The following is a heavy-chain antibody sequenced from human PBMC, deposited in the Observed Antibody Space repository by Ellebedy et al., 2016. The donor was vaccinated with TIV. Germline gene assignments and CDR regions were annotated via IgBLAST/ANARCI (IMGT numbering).Heavy chain of an antibody. V-gene: IGHV3-74*03. CDR2: INGDGSTT. Sequence: PGGSLRLSCVASGFTFSSYWMHWIRQAPGKGLVWVSHINGDGSTTTYADSVKGRFTISRDNSKNTLYLQMNSLRAEDKAVYYCAKKVGGSGWYLGFDYWGQGTLVTVSS. D-gene: IGHD6-19*01. J-gene: IGHJ4*02. CDR3: AKKVGGSGWYLGFDY. CDR1: GFTFSSYW.